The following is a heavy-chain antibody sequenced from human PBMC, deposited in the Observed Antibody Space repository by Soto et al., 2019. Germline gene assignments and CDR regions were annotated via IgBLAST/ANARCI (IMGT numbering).Heavy chain of an antibody. V-gene: IGHV1-18*01. J-gene: IGHJ4*02. CDR2: ISGYNGNT. D-gene: IGHD3-22*01. CDR1: GYTFTSYG. Sequence: QVQLVQSGAEVKKPGASVKVSCKASGYTFTSYGISWVRQAPGQGLEWMGWISGYNGNTNYAQKLQGRVTMTTDTSTSTGYMELMSLRSDDTPVYYCAWPGAFHYYDSMPWSTPPDFRGQGTLVTVSS. CDR3: AWPGAFHYYDSMPWSTPPDF.